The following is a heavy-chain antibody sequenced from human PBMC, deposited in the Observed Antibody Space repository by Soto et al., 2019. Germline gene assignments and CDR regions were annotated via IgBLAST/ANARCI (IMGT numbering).Heavy chain of an antibody. CDR2: IYYSGST. D-gene: IGHD3-3*01. Sequence: PSETLSLTCTVSGGSISSGGYYWSWIRQHPGKGLEWIGYIYYSGSTYYNPSLKSRVTISVDTSKNQFSLKLSSVTAADTAVYYCARRLAVFGVVIIDWFDPWGQGTLVTVSS. CDR1: GGSISSGGYY. J-gene: IGHJ5*02. CDR3: ARRLAVFGVVIIDWFDP. V-gene: IGHV4-31*03.